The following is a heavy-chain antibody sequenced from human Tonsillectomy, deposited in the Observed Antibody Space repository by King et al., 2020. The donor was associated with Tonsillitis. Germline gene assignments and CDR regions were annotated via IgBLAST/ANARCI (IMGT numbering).Heavy chain of an antibody. V-gene: IGHV4-34*01. Sequence: VQLQQWGAGLLKPSETLSLTCAVYGGSFSGYNWSWIRQPPGKGLEWIGEINHSGSTNYNPSLKSRVTISVDTSKNQFSLKLSSVTAADTAVYCCARDAVEYYGMDVWGQGTTVTVSS. CDR1: GGSFSGYN. J-gene: IGHJ6*02. CDR2: INHSGST. CDR3: ARDAVEYYGMDV. D-gene: IGHD6-19*01.